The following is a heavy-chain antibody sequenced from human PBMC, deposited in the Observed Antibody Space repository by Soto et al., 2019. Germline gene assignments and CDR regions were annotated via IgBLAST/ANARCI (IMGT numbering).Heavy chain of an antibody. J-gene: IGHJ6*02. CDR3: ARLNGYCVSTGCHGYYGMDV. CDR2: IYSTENT. CDR1: DGSVSSNSYS. Sequence: PSEPLSLTCTVSDGSVSSNSYSWGCLHQSPVKVREGIGIIYSTENTYYHPSLLSQVTISADTSMNEFSLRLSSVTAADTAVYYCARLNGYCVSTGCHGYYGMDVWGQGTTVTVSS. D-gene: IGHD2-2*03. V-gene: IGHV4-39*01.